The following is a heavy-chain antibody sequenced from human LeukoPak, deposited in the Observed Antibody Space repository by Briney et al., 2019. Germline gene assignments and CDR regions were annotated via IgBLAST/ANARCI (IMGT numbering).Heavy chain of an antibody. J-gene: IGHJ6*02. CDR2: INPNSGGT. V-gene: IGHV1-2*06. CDR3: ATTAGDFWSGYYGGPGMDV. Sequence: GASVKVSCKASGYTFTGYYMHWVRQAPGQGLEWMGRINPNSGGTNYAQKFQGRVTMTRDTSISTAYMELSRLRSDDTAVYYCATTAGDFWSGYYGGPGMDVWGQGTTVTVSS. CDR1: GYTFTGYY. D-gene: IGHD3-3*01.